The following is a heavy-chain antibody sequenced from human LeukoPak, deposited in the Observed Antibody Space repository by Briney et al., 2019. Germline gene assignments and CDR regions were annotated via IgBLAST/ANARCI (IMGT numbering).Heavy chain of an antibody. Sequence: PSETLSLTCTVSGGSFSSSSYYWGWLRQPPGMGLEWIGSIYYSGSTYYNPSLKSRVTISVDTSKNQFSLKLSSVTAADTAVYYCARLPVWGSKGVSGRDVWGQGTTVTVSS. V-gene: IGHV4-39*01. CDR1: GGSFSSSSYY. CDR3: ARLPVWGSKGVSGRDV. J-gene: IGHJ6*02. CDR2: IYYSGST. D-gene: IGHD3-16*01.